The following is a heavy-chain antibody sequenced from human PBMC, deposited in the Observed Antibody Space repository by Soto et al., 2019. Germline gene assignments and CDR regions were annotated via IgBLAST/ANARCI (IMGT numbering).Heavy chain of an antibody. CDR3: ARSEYSSSSSWFDP. J-gene: IGHJ5*02. Sequence: SETLSLTCSVSGGSISSGYYYWSWIRQPPGKGLEWIGNIYYSGSTYYNPSLKSRVTISVDTSKNQFSLKLSSVTAADTAVYYCARSEYSSSSSWFDPWGQGTLVTVSS. V-gene: IGHV4-30-4*01. D-gene: IGHD6-6*01. CDR1: GGSISSGYYY. CDR2: IYYSGST.